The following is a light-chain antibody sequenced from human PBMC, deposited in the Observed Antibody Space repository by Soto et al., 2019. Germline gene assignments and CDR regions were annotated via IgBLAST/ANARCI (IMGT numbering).Light chain of an antibody. CDR1: RSDVGTFNL. V-gene: IGLV2-23*02. CDR3: CSYAGSSTVV. CDR2: EVS. Sequence: QSVLTQPASVSGSPGQSVTISCSGTRSDVGTFNLVSWYQQYPGKAPKLMIYEVSTRPSGVSNRFSGSKSGNTASLTISGLLAEDEADYYCCSYAGSSTVVFGTGTKLTVL. J-gene: IGLJ1*01.